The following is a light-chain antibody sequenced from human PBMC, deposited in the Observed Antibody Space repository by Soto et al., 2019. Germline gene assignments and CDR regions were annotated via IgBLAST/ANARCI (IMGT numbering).Light chain of an antibody. CDR1: SSDVGDYNY. CDR2: EVS. Sequence: QSALTQPASVSGSPGQSITISCTGTSSDVGDYNYVSWYQQHPGKAPKLMIYEVSNRPSGVSDRFSGSKSGNTASLTISVLQAEDEADYYCSSHTSSSPYVFGTGTKVTVL. V-gene: IGLV2-14*01. J-gene: IGLJ1*01. CDR3: SSHTSSSPYV.